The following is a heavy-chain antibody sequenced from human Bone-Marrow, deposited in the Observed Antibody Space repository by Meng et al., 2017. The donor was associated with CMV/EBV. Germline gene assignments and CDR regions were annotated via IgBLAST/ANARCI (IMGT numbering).Heavy chain of an antibody. CDR1: GGSISSSSYY. V-gene: IGHV4-39*07. CDR2: IYYSGST. Sequence: LPLQESGPGLVKPSETLSLTCTVSGGSISSSSYYWGWIRQPPGKGLEWIGSIYYSGSTYYNPSLKSRVTISVDTSKNQFSLKLSSVTAADTAVYYCVRDPNWGGDFWGQGTLVTVSS. CDR3: VRDPNWGGDF. J-gene: IGHJ4*02. D-gene: IGHD7-27*01.